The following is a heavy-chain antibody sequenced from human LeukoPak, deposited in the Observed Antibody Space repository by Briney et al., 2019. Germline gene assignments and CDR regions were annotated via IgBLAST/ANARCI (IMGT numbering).Heavy chain of an antibody. CDR3: ARDIYPHTQIYYMDV. CDR1: GYTFTSYG. J-gene: IGHJ6*03. Sequence: ASVKVSCKASGYTFTSYGISWVRQAPGQGLEWMGWISAYNGNTNYAQKLQGRVTMTTDTSTSTAYMELRSLRSDDTAVYYCARDIYPHTQIYYMDVWGKGTTVTVSS. D-gene: IGHD5/OR15-5a*01. CDR2: ISAYNGNT. V-gene: IGHV1-18*01.